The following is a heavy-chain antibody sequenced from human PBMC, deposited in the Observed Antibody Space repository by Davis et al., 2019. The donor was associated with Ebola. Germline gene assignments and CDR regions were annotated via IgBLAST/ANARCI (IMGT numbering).Heavy chain of an antibody. CDR3: ASLDSSSSAGYYYGMDV. CDR2: IYYSGST. V-gene: IGHV4-59*01. J-gene: IGHJ6*04. CDR1: GGSISSYY. D-gene: IGHD6-6*01. Sequence: MPSETLSLTCTVSGGSISSYYWSWIRQPPGKGLEWIGYIYYSGSTNYNPSLKSRVTISVDTSKNQFSLKLSSVTAADTAVYYCASLDSSSSAGYYYGMDVWGKGTTVTVSS.